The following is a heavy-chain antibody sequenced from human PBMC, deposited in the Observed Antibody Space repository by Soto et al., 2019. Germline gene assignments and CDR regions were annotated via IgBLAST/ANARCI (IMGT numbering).Heavy chain of an antibody. CDR2: IWYDGSNK. V-gene: IGHV3-33*03. Sequence: QAQLVESGGCVVQPGTSLRLSCAASGFTISTHGMHWVRQAPGKGLEWLANIWYDGSNKFYAESVKGRFSISKDNSKNTLYLPMSSLRSEDTAVYYCAAATTWNFHFPYWGQGTQVTVSS. J-gene: IGHJ4*02. CDR1: GFTISTHG. CDR3: AAATTWNFHFPY. D-gene: IGHD1-7*01.